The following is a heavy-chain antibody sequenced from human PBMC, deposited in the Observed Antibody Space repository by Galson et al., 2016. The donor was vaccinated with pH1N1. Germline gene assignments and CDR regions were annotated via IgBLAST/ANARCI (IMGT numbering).Heavy chain of an antibody. CDR3: ARDRGSTLFHNYGMDV. CDR2: TYYRSKWYN. Sequence: CAISGDSVSRNSAAWNWIRQSPSRGLEWLGGTYYRSKWYNDYAVSVQSRITINPDTSKNQLSLHLNSVTPEDTAVYYCARDRGSTLFHNYGMDVWGQGALVTVSS. CDR1: GDSVSRNSAA. V-gene: IGHV6-1*01. J-gene: IGHJ6*02. D-gene: IGHD3-10*01.